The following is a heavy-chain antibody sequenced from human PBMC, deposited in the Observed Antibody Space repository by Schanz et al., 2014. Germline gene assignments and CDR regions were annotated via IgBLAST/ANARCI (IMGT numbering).Heavy chain of an antibody. CDR2: LSEGGGGT. CDR1: GFTFSDAW. V-gene: IGHV3-23*04. J-gene: IGHJ4*02. CDR3: VRDELLWFGEVLSLDY. Sequence: EVQLVQSGGGLVQPGGFLRLSCAASGFTFSDAWMSWVRQAPGKGLEWVSALSEGGGGTHYADSVRGRFTISSDSSKNTLYLQMNSLRAEDTALYYCVRDELLWFGEVLSLDYWGQGALVTVSS. D-gene: IGHD3-10*01.